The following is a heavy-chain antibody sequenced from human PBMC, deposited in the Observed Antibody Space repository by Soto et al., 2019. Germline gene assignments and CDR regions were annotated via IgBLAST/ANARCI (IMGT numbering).Heavy chain of an antibody. CDR1: GFTFSIYG. CDR3: VKDGSRGTMDV. D-gene: IGHD3-16*01. J-gene: IGHJ6*02. Sequence: GGSLRLSCAASGFTFSIYGMHWVRQAPGKGLEWVAFISYDGNNKDSSDSAKGRFTISRDNSKNRVYLQMNSLRVEDTAVYHCVKDGSRGTMDVWGQGTTVTVSS. CDR2: ISYDGNNK. V-gene: IGHV3-30*18.